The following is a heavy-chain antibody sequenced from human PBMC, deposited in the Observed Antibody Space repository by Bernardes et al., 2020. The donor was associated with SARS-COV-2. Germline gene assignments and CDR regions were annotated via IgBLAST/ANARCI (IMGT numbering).Heavy chain of an antibody. D-gene: IGHD7-27*01. V-gene: IGHV1-58*01. CDR1: GFNFGSSA. CDR2: IVAGSGDT. CDR3: VADDLTVAS. Sequence: SVKVSCKTSGFNFGSSAVQWVRQARGQRLEWIGWIVAGSGDTASAQRFQKRVTFSRDMSTTTAFMELSGLRYDDTAVYFCVADDLTVASWGQGTLVSVSS. J-gene: IGHJ5*02.